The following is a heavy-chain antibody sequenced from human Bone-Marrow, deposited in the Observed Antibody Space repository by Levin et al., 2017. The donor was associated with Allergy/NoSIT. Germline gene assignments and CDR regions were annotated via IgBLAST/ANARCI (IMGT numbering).Heavy chain of an antibody. D-gene: IGHD1/OR15-1a*01. CDR2: IIPFFGTG. CDR3: ARDHVLEQGGFFYHYYMNV. Sequence: SGESLKISCKSSEGTFGGYGFSWVRQAPGEGLEWMGGIIPFFGTGKSAQKFQGRVTFTADETTSTAYMELSSLRSEDTAIYYCARDHVLEQGGFFYHYYMNVWGNGTTVIVSS. J-gene: IGHJ6*03. V-gene: IGHV1-69*01. CDR1: EGTFGGYG.